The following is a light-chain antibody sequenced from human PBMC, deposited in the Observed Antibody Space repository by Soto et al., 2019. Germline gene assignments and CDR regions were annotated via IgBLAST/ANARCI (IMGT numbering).Light chain of an antibody. CDR2: WAS. V-gene: IGKV4-1*01. CDR3: QQYYSTPYT. J-gene: IGKJ2*01. Sequence: DIVMTQSPDSLAVSLGERATINCKSSQSVLYSSNNKNYLAWYQQKPGQPPNLLIYWASTRGSGVPDRFSGSGSGTDFTLTISSLQAEDVAVYHCQQYYSTPYTFGQGTKLEIK. CDR1: QSVLYSSNNKNY.